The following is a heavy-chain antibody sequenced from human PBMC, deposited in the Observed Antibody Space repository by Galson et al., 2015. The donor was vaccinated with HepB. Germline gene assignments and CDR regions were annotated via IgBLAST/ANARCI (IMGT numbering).Heavy chain of an antibody. CDR1: GFTFSSYS. J-gene: IGHJ4*02. D-gene: IGHD3-10*01. Sequence: SLRLSCAASGFTFSSYSMNWVRQAPGKGLEWVSSISSSSSYIYYADSVKGRFTISRDNAKNSLYLQMNSLRAEDTAVYYCARSGPLWFGEFLFDYWGQGTLVTVSS. CDR3: ARSGPLWFGEFLFDY. CDR2: ISSSSSYI. V-gene: IGHV3-21*01.